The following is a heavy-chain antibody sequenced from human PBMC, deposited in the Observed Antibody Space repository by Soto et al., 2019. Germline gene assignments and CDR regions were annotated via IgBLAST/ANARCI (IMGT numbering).Heavy chain of an antibody. Sequence: PGGSLRLSCAASGFTFRSYGMSWVRQAPGKGLEWVSGISGGGGSTYNADSVKGRFTISRDNSKNTLYLQMNSLRAEDTAVYYCARVAGTDTAAMDVWGQGTTVTVSS. J-gene: IGHJ6*02. CDR2: ISGGGGST. V-gene: IGHV3-23*01. CDR3: ARVAGTDTAAMDV. D-gene: IGHD6-19*01. CDR1: GFTFRSYG.